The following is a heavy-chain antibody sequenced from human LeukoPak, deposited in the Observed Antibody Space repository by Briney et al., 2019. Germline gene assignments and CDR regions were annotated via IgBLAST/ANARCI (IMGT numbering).Heavy chain of an antibody. CDR1: GGSISSYY. CDR3: ARHLVGASVYFDY. CDR2: IYTSGST. D-gene: IGHD1-26*01. Sequence: SETLSLTCTVSGGSISSYYWSWIRQPPGKGLEWIGYIYTSGSTNYNPSLKSRVTISVDTSKNQFFLKLSSVTAADTAVYYCARHLVGASVYFDYWGQGTLVTVSS. V-gene: IGHV4-4*09. J-gene: IGHJ4*02.